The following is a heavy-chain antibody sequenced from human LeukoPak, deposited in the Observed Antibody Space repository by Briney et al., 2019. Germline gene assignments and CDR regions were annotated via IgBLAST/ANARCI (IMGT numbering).Heavy chain of an antibody. V-gene: IGHV4-30-4*01. Sequence: SETLSLTCTVSGGSISSGDYYWSWIRQPPGKGLEWIGYIYYSGSTYYNPSLKSRVTISVDTSKNQFSLKLSSVTAADTAVYYCARMGESGYCGYDGSGYFDYWGQGTLVTVSS. CDR3: ARMGESGYCGYDGSGYFDY. D-gene: IGHD5-12*01. CDR1: GGSISSGDYY. CDR2: IYYSGST. J-gene: IGHJ4*02.